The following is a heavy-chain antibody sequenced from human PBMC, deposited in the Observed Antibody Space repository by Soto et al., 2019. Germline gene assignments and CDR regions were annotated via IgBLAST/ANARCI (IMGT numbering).Heavy chain of an antibody. Sequence: YGGHRVRQAPGKGLEWVAVIWYDGSNKYYADSVKGRFTVSRDNSKNTLYLRMNSLRAEDTAVFYCARGARIWFGDSYFAYRRQGTLVPVSP. J-gene: IGHJ4*02. CDR1: YG. CDR2: IWYDGSNK. V-gene: IGHV3-33*01. CDR3: ARGARIWFGDSYFAY. D-gene: IGHD3-10*01.